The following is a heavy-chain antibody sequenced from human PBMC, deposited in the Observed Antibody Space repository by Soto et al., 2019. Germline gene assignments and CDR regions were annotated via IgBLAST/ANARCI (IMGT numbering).Heavy chain of an antibody. J-gene: IGHJ4*02. CDR3: TTGRQTSGCHAYC. CDR1: GFSFSNAW. V-gene: IGHV3-15*07. CDR2: IKSKSDGETI. D-gene: IGHD6-19*01. Sequence: EVQLVESGGGLVKPGGSLRLSCAASGFSFSNAWMNWVRQAPGKGLEWVGRIKSKSDGETIHYAAPVNGRFTISRDDSQNALYLQMNSLKTEDTSVYYGTTGRQTSGCHAYCWGQGTGVTVSS.